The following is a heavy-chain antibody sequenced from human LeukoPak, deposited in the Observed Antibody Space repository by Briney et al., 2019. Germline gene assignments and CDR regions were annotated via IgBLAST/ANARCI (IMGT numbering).Heavy chain of an antibody. CDR2: ISYDGSNK. Sequence: GRSLRLSCAASGFTFSSYGMHWVRQAPGKGLERVAVISYDGSNKYYADSVKGRFTISRDNPKNTLYLQMNSLRAEDTAVYYCAKERRGVRTDYWGQGTLVTVSS. CDR1: GFTFSSYG. J-gene: IGHJ4*02. CDR3: AKERRGVRTDY. V-gene: IGHV3-30*18.